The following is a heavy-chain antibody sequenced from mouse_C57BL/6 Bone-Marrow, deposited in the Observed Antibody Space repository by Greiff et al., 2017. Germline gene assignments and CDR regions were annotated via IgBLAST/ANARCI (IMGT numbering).Heavy chain of an antibody. V-gene: IGHV1-39*01. Sequence: VQLQQSGPELVKPGASVKISCKASGYSFTDYNMNWVKQSNGKSLEWIGVINPNYGTTSYNQKFKGKATLTVDQSTSAAYMLLSSLTSEDAAVYYGARGYDYDYAMDYWGQGTSVTVSS. J-gene: IGHJ4*01. CDR1: GYSFTDYN. D-gene: IGHD2-4*01. CDR3: ARGYDYDYAMDY. CDR2: INPNYGTT.